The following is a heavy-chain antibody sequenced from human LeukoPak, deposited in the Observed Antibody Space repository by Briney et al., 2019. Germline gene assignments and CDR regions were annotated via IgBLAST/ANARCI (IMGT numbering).Heavy chain of an antibody. Sequence: SETLSLTCTVSGGSISSYYWSWIRQPAGKGLEWSGRVYISGSTNYNPSLKSRVTISADTSKNQSSLKPRSVPPADPAVYYCARGYWFYFDYWGQGTLVTVSS. D-gene: IGHD2-8*02. CDR3: ARGYWFYFDY. J-gene: IGHJ4*02. CDR2: VYISGST. V-gene: IGHV4-4*07. CDR1: GGSISSYY.